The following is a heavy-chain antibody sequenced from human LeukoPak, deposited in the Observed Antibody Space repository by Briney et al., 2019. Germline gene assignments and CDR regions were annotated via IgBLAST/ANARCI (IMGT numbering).Heavy chain of an antibody. J-gene: IGHJ4*02. CDR2: ISYNGGST. D-gene: IGHD5-24*01. V-gene: IGHV3-64*01. CDR3: ARDPDPIDGANFHY. CDR1: GFTFSSYA. Sequence: GGSLRLSCAASGFTFSSYAMNWVRQAPGKGLEYVSSISYNGGSTYYANSVKGRFTISRDNSKNTLYLQMGSLRAEDTAVYYCARDPDPIDGANFHYWGQGTLVTVSS.